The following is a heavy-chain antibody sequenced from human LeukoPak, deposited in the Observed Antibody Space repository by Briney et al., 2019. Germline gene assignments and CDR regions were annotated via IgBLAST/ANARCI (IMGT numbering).Heavy chain of an antibody. CDR3: ARGGYGGIDY. Sequence: SETLSLTCTISGASIDSYYWSWIRQPPGKGLEWIGYIYYSGTTNYNPSLKRRVTISVDTSKNQFSLKLSSVTAADTAVYYCARGGYGGIDYWGQGTLVTVSS. CDR2: IYYSGTT. V-gene: IGHV4-59*01. CDR1: GASIDSYY. J-gene: IGHJ4*02. D-gene: IGHD4-23*01.